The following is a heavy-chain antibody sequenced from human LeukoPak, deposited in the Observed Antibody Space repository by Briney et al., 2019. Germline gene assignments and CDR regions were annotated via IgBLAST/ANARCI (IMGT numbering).Heavy chain of an antibody. V-gene: IGHV3-48*03. CDR3: ARDPSSSSWSPFDY. J-gene: IGHJ4*02. Sequence: GGSLRLSCVASGFTFSGYEMNWVRQAPGKGLEWISYISNSGSSIYYADSVMGRFTISRDNSKNSLYLQMNSLRAEDTAVYYCARDPSSSSWSPFDYWGQGTLVTVSS. CDR2: ISNSGSSI. D-gene: IGHD6-13*01. CDR1: GFTFSGYE.